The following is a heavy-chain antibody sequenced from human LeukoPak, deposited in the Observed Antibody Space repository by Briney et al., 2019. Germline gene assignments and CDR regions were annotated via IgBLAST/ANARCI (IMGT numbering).Heavy chain of an antibody. CDR2: INHSGST. D-gene: IGHD6-13*01. V-gene: IGHV4-34*01. CDR3: ARYSSSWDYYYYYGMDV. CDR1: GGSFSGYY. J-gene: IGHJ6*02. Sequence: SETLSLTCAVYGGSFSGYYWSWICQPPGKGLEWIGEINHSGSTNYNPSLKSRVTISVDTSKNQFSLKLSSVTAADTAVYYCARYSSSWDYYYYYGMDVWGQGTTVTVSS.